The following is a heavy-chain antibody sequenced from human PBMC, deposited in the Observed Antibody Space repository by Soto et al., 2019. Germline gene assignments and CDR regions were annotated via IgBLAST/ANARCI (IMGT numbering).Heavy chain of an antibody. CDR3: AKLLNGVTALDY. CDR2: IKPDGSGE. D-gene: IGHD2-21*02. Sequence: GGSLRLSCTASGITLSRDWMTWVRQAPGKGLEGVASIKPDGSGEYYLDSVKGRFTISRDNTKNSLYLQANSLRAEDTAMYFCAKLLNGVTALDYWGQGTLVTVSS. CDR1: GITLSRDW. V-gene: IGHV3-7*01. J-gene: IGHJ4*02.